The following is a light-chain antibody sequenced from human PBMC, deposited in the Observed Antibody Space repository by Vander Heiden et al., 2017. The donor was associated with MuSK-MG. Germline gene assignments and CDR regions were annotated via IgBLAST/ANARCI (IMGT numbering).Light chain of an antibody. Sequence: DIQMTQSPSSLSASVGDRVTITCRASQSISSYVNWYQQKPGKAPKLLIYAASSLQSGVPSRCSGSGSGTEFTLTISSLQPEDVATYYCQQSYRTPLTFGGGTKVEIK. CDR3: QQSYRTPLT. CDR1: QSISSY. CDR2: AAS. J-gene: IGKJ4*02. V-gene: IGKV1-39*01.